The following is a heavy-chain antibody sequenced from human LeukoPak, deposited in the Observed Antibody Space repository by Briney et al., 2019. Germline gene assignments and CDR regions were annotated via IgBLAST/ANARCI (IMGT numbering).Heavy chain of an antibody. D-gene: IGHD3-9*01. CDR1: GGSISSGGYS. CDR3: ARGLLYYDILTGYSNDAFDI. Sequence: KSSETLSLTCAVSGGSISSGGYSWSWIRQPPGKGLEWIGYIYHSGSTYYNPSLKSRVTISVDTSKNQFSLKLSSVTAADTAVYYCARGLLYYDILTGYSNDAFDIWGQGTMVTVSS. V-gene: IGHV4-30-2*01. J-gene: IGHJ3*02. CDR2: IYHSGST.